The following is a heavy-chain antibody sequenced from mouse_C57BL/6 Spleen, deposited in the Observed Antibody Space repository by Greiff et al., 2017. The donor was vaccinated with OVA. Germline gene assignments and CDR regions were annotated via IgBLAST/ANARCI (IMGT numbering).Heavy chain of an antibody. D-gene: IGHD2-3*01. CDR2: ISSGSSTI. CDR1: GFTFSDYG. J-gene: IGHJ1*03. CDR3: ASHDGYYVGWYFDV. Sequence: EVKVVESGGGLVKPGGSLKLSCAASGFTFSDYGMHWVRQAPEKGLEWVAYISSGSSTIYYADTVKGRFTISRDNAKNTLFLQMTSLRSEDTAMYYCASHDGYYVGWYFDVWGTGTTVTVSS. V-gene: IGHV5-17*01.